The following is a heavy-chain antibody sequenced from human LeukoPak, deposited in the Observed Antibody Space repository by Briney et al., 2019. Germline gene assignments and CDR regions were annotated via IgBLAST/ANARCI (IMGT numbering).Heavy chain of an antibody. CDR1: GFTFGSYG. D-gene: IGHD5-18*01. Sequence: GGSLRLSCAASGFTFGSYGMHWVRQAPGKGLEWVAVVSFDGRTKYYAGSVKGRFTISRDNGQNTLYLQMNSLRAEDTAVYYCAREGRGYSYAFEYWGQGTLVTVSS. V-gene: IGHV3-30*03. J-gene: IGHJ4*02. CDR3: AREGRGYSYAFEY. CDR2: VSFDGRTK.